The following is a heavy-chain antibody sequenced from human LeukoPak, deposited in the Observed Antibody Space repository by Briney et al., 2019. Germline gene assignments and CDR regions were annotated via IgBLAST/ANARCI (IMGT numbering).Heavy chain of an antibody. Sequence: GGSLRLFCAASGFTFSNSAMSWVRQAPGKGREWVSTLSGSGITTYYADSVKGRLTISRDNSKNTLYLQMNSLRAEDTGVYYCAKGIYSSGWSYFDYWGHGTLVTVSS. CDR3: AKGIYSSGWSYFDY. CDR1: GFTFSNSA. D-gene: IGHD6-19*01. J-gene: IGHJ4*01. CDR2: LSGSGITT. V-gene: IGHV3-23*01.